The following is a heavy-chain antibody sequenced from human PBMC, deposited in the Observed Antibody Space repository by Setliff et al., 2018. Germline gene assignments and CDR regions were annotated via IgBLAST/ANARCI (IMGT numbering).Heavy chain of an antibody. J-gene: IGHJ6*03. CDR1: GGSISSDSHY. V-gene: IGHV4-61*09. CDR2: IYSNGRT. Sequence: SETLSLTCTVSGGSISSDSHYWAWVRQPAGKGLELIGQIYSNGRTYYNPSLKSRLTISLDTSKNQFSLNLTSVTAADTAVYYCARASSGWYSAYYYYMDVWGKGTTVPV. CDR3: ARASSGWYSAYYYYMDV. D-gene: IGHD6-19*01.